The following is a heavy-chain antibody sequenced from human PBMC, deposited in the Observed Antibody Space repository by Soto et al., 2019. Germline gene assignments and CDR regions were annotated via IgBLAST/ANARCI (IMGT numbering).Heavy chain of an antibody. D-gene: IGHD6-13*01. CDR3: ARGGPVIAAAGL. CDR2: INHSGRT. V-gene: IGHV4-34*01. J-gene: IGHJ4*02. Sequence: SETLSLTCAVYGGSFSGYYWSWIRQPPGKGLEWIGEINHSGRTNYNPSLKSRVTISEDTSKNRFSLKLSSVTAADTALYCCARGGPVIAAAGLWGQGTLVTVSS. CDR1: GGSFSGYY.